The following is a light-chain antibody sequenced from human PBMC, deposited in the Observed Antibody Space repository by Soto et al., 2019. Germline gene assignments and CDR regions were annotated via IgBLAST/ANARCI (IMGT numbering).Light chain of an antibody. CDR1: SSNIGSNY. CDR2: SNN. Sequence: QSVLTQPPSVSGTPGQRVTISCSGSSSNIGSNYVYWYQQFPGTAPKLLMYSNNQRPSGVPDRFSGSKSGTSVSLAISGLRSEDEADYYCAAWDDSLSGRVFGGGTKLTVL. J-gene: IGLJ3*02. CDR3: AAWDDSLSGRV. V-gene: IGLV1-47*02.